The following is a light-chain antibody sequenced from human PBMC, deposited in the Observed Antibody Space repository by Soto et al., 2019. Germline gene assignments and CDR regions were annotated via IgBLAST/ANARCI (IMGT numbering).Light chain of an antibody. Sequence: AIQLTQSPSSLSASVGDRVTTTCRASQGISNALAWYHQKPGKAPKLLIYDASSLDSGVPSRFSGSGSGTDFTLTISSLQPEDFATYYCQQFNSFPLTFGGGTKVEIK. J-gene: IGKJ4*01. V-gene: IGKV1-13*02. CDR3: QQFNSFPLT. CDR2: DAS. CDR1: QGISNA.